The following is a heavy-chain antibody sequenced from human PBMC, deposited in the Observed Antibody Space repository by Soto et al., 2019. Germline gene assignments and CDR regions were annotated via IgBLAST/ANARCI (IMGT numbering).Heavy chain of an antibody. D-gene: IGHD1-26*01. CDR3: ARSVIGWELRPVFDY. CDR1: GGTFSSYA. V-gene: IGHV1-69*01. J-gene: IGHJ4*02. Sequence: QVQLVQSGAEVKKPGSSVKVSCKASGGTFSSYAISWVRQAPGQGLEWMGGIIPIFGTANYAQKFQDRVTITPEESTSTASVELSSLRSEDTAVYYCARSVIGWELRPVFDYWGQGTLVTVSS. CDR2: IIPIFGTA.